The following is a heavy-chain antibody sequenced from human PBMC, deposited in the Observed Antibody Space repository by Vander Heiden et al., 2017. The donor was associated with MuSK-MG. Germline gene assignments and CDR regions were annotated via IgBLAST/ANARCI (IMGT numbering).Heavy chain of an antibody. CDR3: ARPTRYYDSSGYYPLGMDV. CDR2: IDPSDSYT. CDR1: GYRFTSYW. Sequence: EVQLVQSGAEVKKPGESLRISCKGSGYRFTSYWTGWVRQMPGKGLEWMERIDPSDSYTNYSPSFQGHVTISADKSISTAYLQWSSLKASDTAMYYCARPTRYYDSSGYYPLGMDVWGQGTTVTVSS. D-gene: IGHD3-22*01. J-gene: IGHJ6*02. V-gene: IGHV5-10-1*03.